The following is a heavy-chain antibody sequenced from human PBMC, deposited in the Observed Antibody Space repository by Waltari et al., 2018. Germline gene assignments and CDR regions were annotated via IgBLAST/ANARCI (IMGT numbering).Heavy chain of an antibody. V-gene: IGHV1-18*04. CDR1: GYTFTSYA. D-gene: IGHD3-3*01. Sequence: QVQLVQSGAEVKKPGASVKVSCKASGYTFTSYAISWVRQAPGQGLEWMGWISAYNGNTNYAQKLQGRVTMTTDTSTSTAYMELRSLRSDDTAVYYCARGKEALYDFWSGYHYYYGMDVWGQGTTVTVSS. CDR2: ISAYNGNT. CDR3: ARGKEALYDFWSGYHYYYGMDV. J-gene: IGHJ6*02.